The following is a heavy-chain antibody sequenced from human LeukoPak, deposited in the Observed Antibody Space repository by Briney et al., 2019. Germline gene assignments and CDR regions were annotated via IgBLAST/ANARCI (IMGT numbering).Heavy chain of an antibody. CDR2: IYTSGST. V-gene: IGHV4-61*02. D-gene: IGHD1-7*01. Sequence: SQTLSLTCTVSGGSISSGSYYWSWIRQPAGKGLEWIGRIYTSGSTNYNPSLKSRVTMSVDTSKNQFSLKLSSVTAADTAVYYCARDLPNRYNWNWRPKRYYYYYMDVWGKGTTVTVSS. CDR3: ARDLPNRYNWNWRPKRYYYYYMDV. CDR1: GGSISSGSYY. J-gene: IGHJ6*03.